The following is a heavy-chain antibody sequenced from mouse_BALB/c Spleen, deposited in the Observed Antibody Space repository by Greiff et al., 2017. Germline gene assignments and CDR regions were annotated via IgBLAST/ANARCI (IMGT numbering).Heavy chain of an antibody. Sequence: VQLQQSGPELVKPGASVKISCKASGYAFSSSWMNWVKQRPGQGLEWIGRIYPGDGDTNYNGKFKGKATLTADKSSSTAYMQLSSLTSVDSAVYFCARHGNYGDWGQGTTLTVSS. CDR1: GYAFSSSW. D-gene: IGHD2-1*01. CDR3: ARHGNYGD. J-gene: IGHJ2*01. CDR2: IYPGDGDT. V-gene: IGHV1-82*01.